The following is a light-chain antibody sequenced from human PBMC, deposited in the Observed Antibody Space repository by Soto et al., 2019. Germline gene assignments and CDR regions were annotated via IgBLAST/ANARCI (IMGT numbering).Light chain of an antibody. CDR1: QSAISN. CDR3: HQYYKWPLT. V-gene: IGKV3-15*01. CDR2: DAS. Sequence: EIVMTQSAATLSVSTGERVTLSCRASQSAISNLAWYQQKPGQTPRLLIYDASTRATDIPARFSGSGSGTDFTLTISSLLSEDCAVYYCHQYYKWPLTFGGGTKVDIK. J-gene: IGKJ4*01.